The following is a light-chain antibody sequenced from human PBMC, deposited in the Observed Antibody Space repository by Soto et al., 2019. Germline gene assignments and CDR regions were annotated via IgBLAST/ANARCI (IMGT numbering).Light chain of an antibody. CDR3: LQHNSYAIT. CDR2: GAS. J-gene: IGKJ5*01. CDR1: QGIGND. V-gene: IGKV1-17*01. Sequence: DIQMTQSPSSLSASVGDRVTITCRASQGIGNDLGWYQQKPGQAPKRLIYGASNLQSGVPSRFSGSGSGTEFTLTISSLQPEDFATYYCLQHNSYAITFGQGTRLDIK.